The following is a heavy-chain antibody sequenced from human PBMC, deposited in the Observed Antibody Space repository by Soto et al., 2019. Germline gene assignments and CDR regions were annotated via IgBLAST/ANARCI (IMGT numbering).Heavy chain of an antibody. CDR3: ARVPEWYWSGGSCSPYDY. CDR2: INAGNGNT. CDR1: GYTFTSYA. D-gene: IGHD2-15*01. J-gene: IGHJ4*02. Sequence: QVQLVQSGAQVKKPGASVKVSCKSSGYTFTSYAMHWVRQAPGQRLEWMGWINAGNGNTKYSHKFQGRVTITRDTFSGTAYMERGSVRSGDTAVYYCARVPEWYWSGGSCSPYDYWGQGTLVTVSS. V-gene: IGHV1-3*01.